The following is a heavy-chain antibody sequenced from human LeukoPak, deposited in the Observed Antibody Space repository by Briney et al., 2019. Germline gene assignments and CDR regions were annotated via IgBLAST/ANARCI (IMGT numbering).Heavy chain of an antibody. CDR1: GYTFTSYY. D-gene: IGHD6-6*01. CDR2: INPSGGST. V-gene: IGHV1-46*01. Sequence: ASVKVSCKASGYTFTSYYMHWVRQAPGQGLEWMGIINPSGGSTSYAQKFQGRVTMTRDTSTSTVYMELSSLRSEDTAVYYCARGGVDSSSSRGWFDPWGQGFLVTVSS. CDR3: ARGGVDSSSSRGWFDP. J-gene: IGHJ5*02.